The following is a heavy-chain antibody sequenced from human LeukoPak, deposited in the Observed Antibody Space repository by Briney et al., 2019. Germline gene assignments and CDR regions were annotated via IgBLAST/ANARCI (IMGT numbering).Heavy chain of an antibody. CDR2: IYTSGST. J-gene: IGHJ5*02. V-gene: IGHV4-61*02. D-gene: IGHD2-2*01. CDR1: GGSISSGSYY. CDR3: ARGDKYQPEWFDP. Sequence: SQTLSLTCTVSGGSISSGSYYWSWIRQPAGKGLEWIGRIYTSGSTNYNPSLKSRVTISVDTSKNQFSLKLSSVTAADTAVYYCARGDKYQPEWFDPWGQGTLVTVSS.